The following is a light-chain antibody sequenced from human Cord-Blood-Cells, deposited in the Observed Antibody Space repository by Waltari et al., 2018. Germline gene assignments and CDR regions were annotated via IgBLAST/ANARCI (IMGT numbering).Light chain of an antibody. CDR3: QQYNSYST. V-gene: IGKV1-5*03. Sequence: DIQMTQSPSNLSASVGDRVTITCRASQSISSWLAWYQPKPGKAPKLLIYKASSLESRVPSRFSGSGSGTEFTLTISSLQPDDFATYYCQQYNSYSTFGQGTKVEIK. CDR2: KAS. CDR1: QSISSW. J-gene: IGKJ1*01.